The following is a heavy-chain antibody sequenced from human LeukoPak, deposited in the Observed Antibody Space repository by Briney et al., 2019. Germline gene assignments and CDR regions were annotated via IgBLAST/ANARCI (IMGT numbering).Heavy chain of an antibody. Sequence: TGGSLRLSCAASGFTFSSYSMNWVRQAPGKGLEWVSYISSRSATIYYADSVKGRFTISRDNAKNSLYLQMDSLRAEDTAVYYCANDLGWIQLNLGRGQGTLVTVSS. CDR3: ANDLGWIQLNLG. J-gene: IGHJ4*02. CDR1: GFTFSSYS. D-gene: IGHD5-18*01. CDR2: ISSRSATI. V-gene: IGHV3-48*01.